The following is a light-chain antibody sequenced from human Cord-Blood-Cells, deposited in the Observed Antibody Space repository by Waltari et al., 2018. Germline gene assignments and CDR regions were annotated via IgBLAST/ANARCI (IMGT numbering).Light chain of an antibody. CDR2: GKN. CDR1: SLRSYY. CDR3: NSRDSSGTVV. Sequence: SSELTQDPAVSVALGQTVRITCQGDSLRSYYASWYQQKPGQAPVLVMYGKNNRPSGIPDRLSGSSSGNTASLTITGAQAEDEADYYCNSRDSSGTVVFGGGTKLTVL. V-gene: IGLV3-19*01. J-gene: IGLJ2*01.